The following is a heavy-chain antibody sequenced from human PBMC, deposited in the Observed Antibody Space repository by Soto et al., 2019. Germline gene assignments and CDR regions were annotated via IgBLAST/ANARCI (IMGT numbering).Heavy chain of an antibody. V-gene: IGHV1-18*01. D-gene: IGHD3-9*01. CDR3: ARGARYDILTGSLYGMDV. Sequence: QVQLVQSGAEVKKPGASVKVSCKASGYTFTSYGISWVRQAPGQGLEWMGWISTYNGNTNYAQKLQGRVTMTTDTSTSTAYMELRSLRSDDTAVYYCARGARYDILTGSLYGMDVWGQGTTVTVSS. CDR2: ISTYNGNT. CDR1: GYTFTSYG. J-gene: IGHJ6*02.